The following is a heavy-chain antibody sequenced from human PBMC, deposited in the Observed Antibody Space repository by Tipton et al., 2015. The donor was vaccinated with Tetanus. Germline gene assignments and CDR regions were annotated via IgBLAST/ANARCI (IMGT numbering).Heavy chain of an antibody. Sequence: QSGPEVKKPGTSVKVSCKALGHTFSSYAVHWVRQARGQGLEWIGWTVIGSDKTKYAQKFQDRVTITRDTSTSTAYMELSSLRSDDTAVYYCAAEDYYGSGSYSSWGQGTLVTVSS. J-gene: IGHJ5*02. V-gene: IGHV1-58*01. CDR1: GHTFSSYA. CDR2: TVIGSDKT. D-gene: IGHD3-10*01. CDR3: AAEDYYGSGSYSS.